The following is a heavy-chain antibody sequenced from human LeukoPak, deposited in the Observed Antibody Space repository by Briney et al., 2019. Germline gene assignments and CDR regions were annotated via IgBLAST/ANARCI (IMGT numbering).Heavy chain of an antibody. Sequence: PGGCMRLCCAASVFTFSSYSMNWVRQARGKGLEWVSSISSSSSYRYYGDSVKGRFTISRDNAKNSLFLQMNSLRAEDTAVYYCARDIGVRGYYYEEDAFDIWGQGTMVTVSS. CDR3: ARDIGVRGYYYEEDAFDI. CDR1: VFTFSSYS. J-gene: IGHJ3*02. D-gene: IGHD3-22*01. V-gene: IGHV3-21*01. CDR2: ISSSSSYR.